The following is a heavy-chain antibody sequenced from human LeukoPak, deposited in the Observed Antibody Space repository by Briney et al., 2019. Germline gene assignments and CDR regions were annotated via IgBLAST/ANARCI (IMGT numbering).Heavy chain of an antibody. V-gene: IGHV4-34*01. CDR1: GGSFSGYY. CDR2: IYYSGST. CDR3: ARIAVAGTLLDY. Sequence: PSETLSLTCAVYGGSFSGYYWSWIRQPPGKGLEWIGSIYYSGSTYYNPSLKSRVTISVNTSKNQFSLKLSSVTAADTAVYYCARIAVAGTLLDYWGQGTLVTVSS. J-gene: IGHJ4*02. D-gene: IGHD6-19*01.